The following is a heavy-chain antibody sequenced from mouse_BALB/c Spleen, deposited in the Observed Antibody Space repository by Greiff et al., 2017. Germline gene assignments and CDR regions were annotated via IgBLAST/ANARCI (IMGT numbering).Heavy chain of an antibody. Sequence: EVQGVESGGGLVQPGGSMKLSCVASGFTFSNYWMNWVSQSPEKGLEWVAEIRLKSNNYATHYAESVKGRSTISRDDSKSSVYLQMNNVRAEDTGIYYCTRNDYDVYWYFDVWGAGTTVTVSS. V-gene: IGHV6-6*02. J-gene: IGHJ1*01. D-gene: IGHD2-4*01. CDR2: IRLKSNNYAT. CDR1: GFTFSNYW. CDR3: TRNDYDVYWYFDV.